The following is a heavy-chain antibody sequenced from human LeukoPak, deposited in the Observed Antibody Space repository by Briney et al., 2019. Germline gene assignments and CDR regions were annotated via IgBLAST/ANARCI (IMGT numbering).Heavy chain of an antibody. D-gene: IGHD5-18*01. CDR3: ARGYTWIHFDY. CDR1: GGSISSSSYY. J-gene: IGHJ4*02. Sequence: SETLSLTCTVSGGSISSSSYYWSWIRQPPGKGLEWIGEINHSGSTNYNPSLKSRVTISVDTSKNQFSLKLSSVTAADTAVYYCARGYTWIHFDYWGQGTLVTVSS. V-gene: IGHV4-39*07. CDR2: INHSGST.